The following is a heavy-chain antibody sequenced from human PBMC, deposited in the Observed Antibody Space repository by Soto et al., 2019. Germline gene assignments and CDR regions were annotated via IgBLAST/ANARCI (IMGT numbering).Heavy chain of an antibody. D-gene: IGHD3-22*01. CDR2: IWYDGSNK. Sequence: PGGSLRLSCAASGFTFSSYGMHWVRQAPGKGLEWVAVIWYDGSNKYHADSVKGRFTISRDNSKNTLYLQMNSLRAEDTAVYYCARDPHLYYYDSSGYGAFDIWGQGTMVTVSS. V-gene: IGHV3-33*01. J-gene: IGHJ3*02. CDR3: ARDPHLYYYDSSGYGAFDI. CDR1: GFTFSSYG.